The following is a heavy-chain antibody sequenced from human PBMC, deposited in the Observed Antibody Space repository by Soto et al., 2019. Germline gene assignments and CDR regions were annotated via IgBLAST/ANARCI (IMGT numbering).Heavy chain of an antibody. Sequence: EVQLLESGGGLVQPGRSLRLSCAASGFTFNIYSMSWVRQAPGKGLEFVSTVANDGVTTYYADSVKGRFTISRDNSRNMVFLQMNSLRAEDTAVYHCVVNLYYDTFDIWGQGTMVTASS. D-gene: IGHD1-26*01. J-gene: IGHJ3*02. CDR3: VVNLYYDTFDI. V-gene: IGHV3-23*01. CDR2: VANDGVTT. CDR1: GFTFNIYS.